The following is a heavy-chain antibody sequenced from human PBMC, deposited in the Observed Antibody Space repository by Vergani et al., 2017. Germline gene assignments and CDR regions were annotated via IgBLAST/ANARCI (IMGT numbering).Heavy chain of an antibody. D-gene: IGHD4-11*01. CDR2: IDHTGRP. Sequence: QVQLQQWGGGLLKPSETLSLTCVVNGGSFTSYHWTWIRQSPGEGLERVGDIDHTGRPDYNPSLKSRLTMSVDKSRTQFSLTLNSVTATDTAIYFCARVNTETNGHLYYYYYMDVWGQGTAVTVS. CDR1: GGSFTSYH. J-gene: IGHJ6*03. V-gene: IGHV4-34*01. CDR3: ARVNTETNGHLYYYYYMDV.